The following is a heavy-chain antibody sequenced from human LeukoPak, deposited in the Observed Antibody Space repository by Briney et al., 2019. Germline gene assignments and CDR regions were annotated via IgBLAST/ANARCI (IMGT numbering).Heavy chain of an antibody. Sequence: PSETLSLTCSVSGGSLSNSYWSWLRQPPGKGLEWIGYIYYSGSTNYRSSLKSRVTISLDTSKNQFSLKLRSVTAADTAVYYCARGALVPASMIWFDPWGQGTLVTVSS. CDR1: GGSLSNSY. J-gene: IGHJ5*02. V-gene: IGHV4-59*08. CDR2: IYYSGST. D-gene: IGHD2-2*01. CDR3: ARGALVPASMIWFDP.